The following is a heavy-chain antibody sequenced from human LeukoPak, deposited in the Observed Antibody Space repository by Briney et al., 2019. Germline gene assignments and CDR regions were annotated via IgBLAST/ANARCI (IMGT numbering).Heavy chain of an antibody. J-gene: IGHJ4*02. CDR3: ARGGSSWYLVEY. D-gene: IGHD6-13*01. CDR2: IHYSGST. CDR1: GGSISSGDYY. V-gene: IGHV4-30-4*08. Sequence: PSETLSLTCTVSGGSISSGDYYWSWIRQPPGKGLEWIGYIHYSGSTYYNPSLKSRVTISVDTSKNQFSLKLSSVTAADTAVYYCARGGSSWYLVEYWGQGTLVTVSS.